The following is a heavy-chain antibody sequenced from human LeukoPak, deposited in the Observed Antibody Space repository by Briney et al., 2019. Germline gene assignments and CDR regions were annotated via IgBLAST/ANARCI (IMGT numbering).Heavy chain of an antibody. CDR3: ARDRRTPHSAYDWGQLDY. CDR1: GFNFGDYY. CDR2: INSNGYTI. V-gene: IGHV3-11*01. J-gene: IGHJ4*02. D-gene: IGHD5-12*01. Sequence: GGSLRLSCAASGFNFGDYYMTWIRQAPGKGLEWIAYINSNGYTIYYTDSVKGRFTISRDNDNNSLYLQMNGLRADDTAIYYCARDRRTPHSAYDWGQLDYWGQGILVTVSS.